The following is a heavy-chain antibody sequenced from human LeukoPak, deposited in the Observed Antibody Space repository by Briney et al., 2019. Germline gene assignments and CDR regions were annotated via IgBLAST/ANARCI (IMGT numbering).Heavy chain of an antibody. Sequence: PSETLSLTCAVSGGSISRSNWWSWVRQSPGKGLEWIGEIYDNGSTNYNPSLKSRVTISVDKSKNQFSLKLSSVTAADTAVYYCASPRAERSTWYAVDYWGQGTLVTVSA. CDR1: GGSISRSNW. CDR2: IYDNGST. V-gene: IGHV4-4*02. D-gene: IGHD6-13*01. CDR3: ASPRAERSTWYAVDY. J-gene: IGHJ4*02.